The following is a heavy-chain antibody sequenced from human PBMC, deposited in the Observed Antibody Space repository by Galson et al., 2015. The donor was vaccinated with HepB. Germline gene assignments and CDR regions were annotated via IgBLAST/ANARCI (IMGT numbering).Heavy chain of an antibody. D-gene: IGHD2-2*01. CDR1: GFTFSSYA. J-gene: IGHJ4*02. Sequence: SLRLSCAASGFTFSSYAMHWVRQAPGKGLEWVAVISYDGSNKYYADSVKGRFTISRDNSKNTLYLQMNSLRAEDTAVYYCARAYPRGYCSSTSCYGDFDYWGQGTLVTVSS. CDR3: ARAYPRGYCSSTSCYGDFDY. V-gene: IGHV3-30-3*01. CDR2: ISYDGSNK.